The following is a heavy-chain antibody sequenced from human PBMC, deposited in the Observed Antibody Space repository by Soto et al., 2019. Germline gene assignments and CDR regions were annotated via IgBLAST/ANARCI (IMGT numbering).Heavy chain of an antibody. Sequence: QVQLQESGPGLVKPSGTLSLTCAVSGGSMYTPNWWTWVRQPPWKGLQWIGEIYHSESTNYNPSLKSRVTISVDKSKTQFSLNLASVTAADTAMYYCARGTTRIRGLFDYWGQGILVTVSS. CDR2: IYHSEST. CDR1: GGSMYTPNW. V-gene: IGHV4-4*02. D-gene: IGHD1-1*01. J-gene: IGHJ4*02. CDR3: ARGTTRIRGLFDY.